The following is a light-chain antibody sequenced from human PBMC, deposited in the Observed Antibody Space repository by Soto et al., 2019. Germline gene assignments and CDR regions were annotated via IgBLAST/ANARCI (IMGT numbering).Light chain of an antibody. CDR3: SSYTSSTFYV. Sequence: QSALTQPASVSGSPGQSITISCTGTSSDVGGYNYVSWYQQHPGKAPKLMIYEVSNRPSGVSNRFSGSKSGNTASLTISGLLAEDEADYYCSSYTSSTFYVFGTGTKLTVL. J-gene: IGLJ1*01. V-gene: IGLV2-14*01. CDR1: SSDVGGYNY. CDR2: EVS.